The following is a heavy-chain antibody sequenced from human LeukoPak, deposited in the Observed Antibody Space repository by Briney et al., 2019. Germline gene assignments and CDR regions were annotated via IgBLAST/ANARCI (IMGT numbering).Heavy chain of an antibody. D-gene: IGHD3-22*01. CDR2: IYSGGST. V-gene: IGHV3-53*01. J-gene: IGHJ3*02. CDR3: ARESVNYDSSGYYYRVDAFDI. Sequence: PGGSLRLSCAASGFTVSSNYMNWVRQAPGKGLEWVSVIYSGGSTYSADSVKGRFTISRDKSKNTLYLQMSSLRAEDTAVYYCARESVNYDSSGYYYRVDAFDIWGQGTMVTVSS. CDR1: GFTVSSNY.